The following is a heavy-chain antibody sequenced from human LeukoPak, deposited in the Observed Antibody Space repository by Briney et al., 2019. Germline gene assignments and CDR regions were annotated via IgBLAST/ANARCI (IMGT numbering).Heavy chain of an antibody. CDR2: IIPIFGTA. CDR3: ARRKPAAGPLDAFDI. J-gene: IGHJ3*02. D-gene: IGHD6-13*01. Sequence: ASVKVSCKASGGTFSSYAISWVRQAPGQGLEWMGGIIPIFGTANYAQKFQGRVTITTDESTSTAYMELSSLRSEDTAVYYCARRKPAAGPLDAFDIWGQGTMVTVSS. V-gene: IGHV1-69*05. CDR1: GGTFSSYA.